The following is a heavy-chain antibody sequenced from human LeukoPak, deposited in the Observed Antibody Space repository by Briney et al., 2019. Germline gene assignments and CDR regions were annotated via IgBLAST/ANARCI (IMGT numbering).Heavy chain of an antibody. CDR1: GGSFSGYY. D-gene: IGHD1-26*01. CDR2: INDSGNT. J-gene: IGHJ5*02. Sequence: SETLSLTCAVYGGSFSGYYWTWVRQPPGKGLEWIGEINDSGNTNYNPSLKSRITISVDTSKNQFSLKLTSVTAADTAVYYCARDNSVGDTAWWFDPWGQGTLVTVSS. V-gene: IGHV4-34*10. CDR3: ARDNSVGDTAWWFDP.